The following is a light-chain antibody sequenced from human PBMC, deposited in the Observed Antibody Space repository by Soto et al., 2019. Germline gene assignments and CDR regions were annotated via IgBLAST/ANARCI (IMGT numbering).Light chain of an antibody. CDR2: WAS. J-gene: IGKJ2*01. CDR1: QSLLYSSNNKNY. V-gene: IGKV4-1*01. CDR3: QQYFTPREYT. Sequence: DIVMTQSPDSLAVSLGERATINCKSSQSLLYSSNNKNYLAWYQQKPRQPPKLLIYWASTRESGVPDRFSGSGSGTDFTLTISSLQAEDVAVYYCQQYFTPREYTFGQGTKLELK.